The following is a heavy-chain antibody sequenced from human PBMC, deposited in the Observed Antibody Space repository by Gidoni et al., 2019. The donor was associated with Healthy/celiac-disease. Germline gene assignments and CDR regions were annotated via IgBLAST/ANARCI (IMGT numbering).Heavy chain of an antibody. V-gene: IGHV3-30*04. Sequence: QVQLVESGGGVVQPGRSLRLSWAASGFTFSSYAMHWVRQAPGKGLEWVAVISYDGSNKYYADSVKGRFTISRDNSKNTLYLQMNSLRAEDTAVYYCARDVRSRAFDYWGQGTLVTVSS. D-gene: IGHD3-3*01. CDR2: ISYDGSNK. CDR1: GFTFSSYA. J-gene: IGHJ4*02. CDR3: ARDVRSRAFDY.